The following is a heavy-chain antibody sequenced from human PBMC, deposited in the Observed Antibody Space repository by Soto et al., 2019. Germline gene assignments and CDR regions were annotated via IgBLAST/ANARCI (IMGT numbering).Heavy chain of an antibody. D-gene: IGHD3-3*01. J-gene: IGHJ4*02. CDR3: TRQLGYDFRSGYVPSDY. CDR1: GFTFSGSA. Sequence: EVQLVESGGGLVQPGGSLKLSCAASGFTFSGSAMHWVRQASGKGLEWVGRIRSKANSYATAYAASVKGRFTISRDDSKNTAYLQMNSLKTEDTAVYYCTRQLGYDFRSGYVPSDYWGQGTLVTVSS. CDR2: IRSKANSYAT. V-gene: IGHV3-73*01.